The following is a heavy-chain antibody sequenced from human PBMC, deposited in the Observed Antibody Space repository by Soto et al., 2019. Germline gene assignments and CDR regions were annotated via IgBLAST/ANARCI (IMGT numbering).Heavy chain of an antibody. D-gene: IGHD5-12*01. Sequence: SETLSLTCAVSGGSISSSNWWSWIRQPPGKGLEWIGYIYYTGSTYYNPSLKSRVTISVDASKTQFYLNLSSVTAADTAVYYCARHRMATIYWAQRALVTVSS. CDR3: ARHRMATIY. J-gene: IGHJ1*01. V-gene: IGHV4-4*02. CDR1: GGSISSSNW. CDR2: IYYTGST.